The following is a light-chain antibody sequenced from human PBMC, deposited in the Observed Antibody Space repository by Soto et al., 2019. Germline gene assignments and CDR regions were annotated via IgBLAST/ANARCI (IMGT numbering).Light chain of an antibody. CDR2: GNS. V-gene: IGLV1-40*01. Sequence: QSVLTQPPSVSGAPGQRVTISCTGSSSNIGAGYDVHWYQQLPGTAPKLLIYGNSNRPSGVPDRFSGSKSGTSASLAITGLQAEDEADYYCQAWDTNVVFGGGTQLTVL. J-gene: IGLJ2*01. CDR1: SSNIGAGYD. CDR3: QAWDTNVV.